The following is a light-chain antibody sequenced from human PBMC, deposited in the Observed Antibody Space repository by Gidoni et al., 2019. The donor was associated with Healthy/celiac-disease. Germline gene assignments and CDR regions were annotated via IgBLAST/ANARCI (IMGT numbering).Light chain of an antibody. J-gene: IGLJ2*01. Sequence: QSALTQPPSASGSPGQSVTISCTGTSSDVGGYNYVSWYQQHPGQAPKLMIYEVSKRPSGVPDRFFGSKSGNTASLTVSGLQAEDEADYYCSSYAGSNNFDVVFGGGTKLTVL. CDR2: EVS. CDR3: SSYAGSNNFDVV. V-gene: IGLV2-8*01. CDR1: SSDVGGYNY.